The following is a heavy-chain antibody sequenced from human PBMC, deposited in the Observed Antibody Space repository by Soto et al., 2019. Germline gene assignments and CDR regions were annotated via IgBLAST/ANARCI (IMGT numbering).Heavy chain of an antibody. J-gene: IGHJ3*02. Sequence: ASVQVSCKASGYMFTGYYIHWVRQAPGQGLEWMGWINPKSGGTKYAEKFQGRVSMTGDTSITTAYMELSSLRSDDTAVYYCATERVAFDMRGEGTKVTVSS. CDR1: GYMFTGYY. V-gene: IGHV1-2*02. CDR3: ATERVAFDM. CDR2: INPKSGGT.